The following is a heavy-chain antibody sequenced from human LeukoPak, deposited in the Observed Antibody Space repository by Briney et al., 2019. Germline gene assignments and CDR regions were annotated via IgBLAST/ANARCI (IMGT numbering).Heavy chain of an antibody. CDR1: GGSISSGDYY. V-gene: IGHV4-30-4*08. CDR2: IYYSGST. J-gene: IGHJ5*02. CDR3: ARDRGYCSSTSCYSWFDP. D-gene: IGHD2-2*01. Sequence: PSETLPLTCTVSGGSISSGDYYWSWIRQPPEKGLEWIGYIYYSGSTYYNPSLKSRVTISVDTSKNQFSLKLSSVTAADTAVYYCARDRGYCSSTSCYSWFDPWGQGTLVTVSS.